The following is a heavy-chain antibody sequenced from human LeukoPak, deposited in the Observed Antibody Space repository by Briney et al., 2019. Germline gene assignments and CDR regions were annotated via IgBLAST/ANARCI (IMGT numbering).Heavy chain of an antibody. V-gene: IGHV3-23*01. CDR2: ISGSGGTT. D-gene: IGHD3-10*01. CDR3: AKDTHGSGTYYNSAFDI. Sequence: GGSLRLSCAASGFTFSSYAMSWVRQAPGKGLECVSGISGSGGTTYYADSVKGRFTISRDNSKNTLYLQMNSLRAEDTAVYYCAKDTHGSGTYYNSAFDIWGQGTMVTVSS. CDR1: GFTFSSYA. J-gene: IGHJ3*02.